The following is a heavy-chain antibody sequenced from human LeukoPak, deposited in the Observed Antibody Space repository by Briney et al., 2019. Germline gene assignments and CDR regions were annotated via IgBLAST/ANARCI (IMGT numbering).Heavy chain of an antibody. D-gene: IGHD3-22*01. CDR1: GFTFSSYA. CDR3: ARDPYYYDSSGYLSSGFDY. J-gene: IGHJ4*02. Sequence: GGSLRLSCAASGFTFSSYAMHWVRQAPGKGLEWVAVISYDGSNKYYADSVKGRFTISRDNSKNTLYLQMNSLRAEDTAVYYCARDPYYYDSSGYLSSGFDYWGQGTLVTVSS. CDR2: ISYDGSNK. V-gene: IGHV3-30-3*01.